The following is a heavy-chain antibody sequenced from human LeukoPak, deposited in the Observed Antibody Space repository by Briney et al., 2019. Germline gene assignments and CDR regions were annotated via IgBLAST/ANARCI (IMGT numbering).Heavy chain of an antibody. CDR2: INHSGST. CDR3: ARGTSGARYYYYGMDV. CDR1: GGSFSGYY. J-gene: IGHJ6*02. Sequence: SETLSLTCAVYGGSFSGYYWSWIRQPPGKGLEWIGEINHSGSTNYNPSLKSRVTISVDTSKNQFSLKLSSVTAADTAVYYCARGTSGARYYYYGMDVWGQGTTVTVSS. D-gene: IGHD2-8*02. V-gene: IGHV4-34*01.